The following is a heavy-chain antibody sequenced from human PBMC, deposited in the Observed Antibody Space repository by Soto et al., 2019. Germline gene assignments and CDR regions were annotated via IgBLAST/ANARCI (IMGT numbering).Heavy chain of an antibody. CDR1: GFTFSSYD. Sequence: GGSLRLSCAASGFTFSSYDMSWVRRAPGKGLEWVSAISGSGGSTYYADSVKGRFTISRDNSKNTLYLQMNSLRAEDTAVYYCAKDKLGTTWFDPWGQGTLVTVSS. CDR2: ISGSGGST. D-gene: IGHD1-7*01. CDR3: AKDKLGTTWFDP. V-gene: IGHV3-23*01. J-gene: IGHJ5*02.